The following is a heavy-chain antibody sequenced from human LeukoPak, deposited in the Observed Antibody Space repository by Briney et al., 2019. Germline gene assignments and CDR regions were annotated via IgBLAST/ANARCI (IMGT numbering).Heavy chain of an antibody. CDR3: AKERAGYTNPYYFDY. CDR2: IKQDGSEK. J-gene: IGHJ4*02. CDR1: GFTFSSYG. Sequence: GALRLSCAASGFTFSSYGMSWVRQAPGKGLEWVANIKQDGSEKYYVDSVKGQFTIARDNAKNSLYLQMNSLRAEDTAVYYCAKERAGYTNPYYFDYWGQGTLVTVSS. V-gene: IGHV3-7*01. D-gene: IGHD3-16*02.